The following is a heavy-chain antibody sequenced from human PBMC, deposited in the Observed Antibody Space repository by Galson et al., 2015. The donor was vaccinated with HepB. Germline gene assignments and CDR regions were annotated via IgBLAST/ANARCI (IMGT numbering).Heavy chain of an antibody. CDR3: TRDSYYYVSSVYPVRRLRELADF. CDR2: ISYDGTKY. J-gene: IGHJ4*02. Sequence: SLRLSCAVSGFTFSSYGMDWVRQAPGKGLEWVASISYDGTKYDYADAVKGRFTISRDNSRTTVYLQMNSLRAEDTAVYYCTRDSYYYVSSVYPVRRLRELADFWGQGTLVIVSS. CDR1: GFTFSSYG. D-gene: IGHD3-22*01. V-gene: IGHV3-33*01.